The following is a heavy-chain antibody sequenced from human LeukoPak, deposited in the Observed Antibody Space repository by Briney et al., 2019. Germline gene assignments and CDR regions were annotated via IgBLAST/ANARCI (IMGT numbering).Heavy chain of an antibody. Sequence: GGSLRLSCAASGFTFSSYTMNWVRQVPGKGLEWVSYITSSSSIMSYADPVKGRFTISRDNARNSLFLQMNSLRDEDTAVYYCARYSYGSLDYWGQGTLVTVSS. CDR1: GFTFSSYT. D-gene: IGHD5-18*01. CDR2: ITSSSSIM. J-gene: IGHJ4*02. V-gene: IGHV3-48*02. CDR3: ARYSYGSLDY.